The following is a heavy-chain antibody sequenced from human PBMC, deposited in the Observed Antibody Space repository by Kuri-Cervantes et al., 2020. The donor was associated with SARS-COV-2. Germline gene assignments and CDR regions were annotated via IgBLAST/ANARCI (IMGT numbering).Heavy chain of an antibody. D-gene: IGHD6-6*01. CDR1: GGSISSYY. CDR2: IYTSGST. J-gene: IGHJ3*02. Sequence: SETLSLTCTVSGGSISSYYWSWIRQPAGKGLEWIGRIYTSGSTNYNPSLKSRVTMSVDTSKNQFSLKLSSVTAADTAVYYCASGQYSSSPSRSDAFDIWGQGTMVTVSS. V-gene: IGHV4-4*07. CDR3: ASGQYSSSPSRSDAFDI.